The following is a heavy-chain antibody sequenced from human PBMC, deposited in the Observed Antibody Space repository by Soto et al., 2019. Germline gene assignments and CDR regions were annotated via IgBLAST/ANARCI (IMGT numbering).Heavy chain of an antibody. CDR1: GGSINSGGYY. D-gene: IGHD3-3*01. CDR2: IYYSGTT. CDR3: ARVLYSYNAFWSGYYSGPFDP. V-gene: IGHV4-30-4*08. Sequence: LSLTCTVSGGSINSGGYYWSWVRQPPGKGLEWIGYIYYSGTTYYNPSLKSRLTMSLDTSKNQFSLMLTSVTAADTAVYYCARVLYSYNAFWSGYYSGPFDPWGQGSLVTVSS. J-gene: IGHJ5*02.